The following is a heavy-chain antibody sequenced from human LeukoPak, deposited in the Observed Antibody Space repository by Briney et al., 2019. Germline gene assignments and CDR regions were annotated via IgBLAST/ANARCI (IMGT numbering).Heavy chain of an antibody. CDR1: GGSISSYY. V-gene: IGHV4-59*01. CDR2: VYYSGST. Sequence: SETLSLTCTVSGGSISSYYWSWIRQPPGKGLEWIGYVYYSGSTNYNPSLESRVTISVDTSKNQFSLKLSSVTAADTAVYYCAREYSSGWSGTGYWGQGTLVTVSS. D-gene: IGHD6-19*01. J-gene: IGHJ4*02. CDR3: AREYSSGWSGTGY.